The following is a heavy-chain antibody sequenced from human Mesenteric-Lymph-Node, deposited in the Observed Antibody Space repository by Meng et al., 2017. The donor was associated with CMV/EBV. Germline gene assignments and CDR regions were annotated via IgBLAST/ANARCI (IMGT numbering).Heavy chain of an antibody. V-gene: IGHV3-30*02. D-gene: IGHD6-19*01. Sequence: GESLKISCAASGFTFSHYGMHWVRQAPGKGLQWVACIRYDGSNKYYADSVKGRFTISRDNSKNTLYLQMNSLRAEDTAVYYCAKDGGYSSGWYFFDYWGQGTLVTVSS. CDR1: GFTFSHYG. CDR3: AKDGGYSSGWYFFDY. J-gene: IGHJ4*02. CDR2: IRYDGSNK.